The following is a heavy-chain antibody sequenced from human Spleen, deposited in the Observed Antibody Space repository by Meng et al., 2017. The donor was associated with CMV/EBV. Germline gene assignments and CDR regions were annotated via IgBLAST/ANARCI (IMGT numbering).Heavy chain of an antibody. J-gene: IGHJ4*02. CDR2: IIPLSDVT. V-gene: IGHV1-69*02. CDR3: TGGGAMGINY. D-gene: IGHD7-27*01. Sequence: VSCKASGGTFSSYYINWVRQAPGQGFEWLGKIIPLSDVTNYAQKFQGRVTITADKSTGTAFMEVGSLKSDDTALYYCTGGGAMGINYWGQGTLVTVSS. CDR1: GGTFSSYY.